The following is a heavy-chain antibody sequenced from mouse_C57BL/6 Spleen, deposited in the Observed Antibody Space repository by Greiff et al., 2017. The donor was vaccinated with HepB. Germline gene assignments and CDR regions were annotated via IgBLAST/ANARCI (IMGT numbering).Heavy chain of an antibody. CDR1: GYTFTDYY. CDR3: ARGDPKGF. J-gene: IGHJ2*01. Sequence: VQLQQSGAELVRPGASVKLSCKASGYTFTDYYINWVKQRPGQGLEWIARIYPGSGNTYYNEKFKGKATLTAEKSSSTAYMQLSSLTSEDSAVYFCARGDPKGFWGQGTTLTVSS. V-gene: IGHV1-76*01. CDR2: IYPGSGNT.